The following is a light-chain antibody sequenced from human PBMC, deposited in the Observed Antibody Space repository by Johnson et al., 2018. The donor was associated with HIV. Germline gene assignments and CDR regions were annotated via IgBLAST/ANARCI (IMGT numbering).Light chain of an antibody. Sequence: QAVLTQPPSVSAAPGQKVTISCSGSSSNIGNNYVSWYQQLPGTAPKLLIYDNNKRPSGIPDRFSGSKSGTSATLGITGLQTGDEADYYCGTWYSSLRENVFGTGTKVTVL. CDR2: DNN. J-gene: IGLJ1*01. V-gene: IGLV1-51*01. CDR1: SSNIGNNY. CDR3: GTWYSSLRENV.